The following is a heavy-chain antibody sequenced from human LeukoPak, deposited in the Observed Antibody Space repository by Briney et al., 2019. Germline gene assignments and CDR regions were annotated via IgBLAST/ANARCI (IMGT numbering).Heavy chain of an antibody. D-gene: IGHD3-22*01. Sequence: ASVKVSCKASGYTFTSYYIHWVQQAPGQGLEWMGIINPSGGSTTYAQKFQGRVTMTRDTSTSTVYMELSSLRSEDTAVYYCARVPRSYYYDSSGYYWGQGTLVTVSS. V-gene: IGHV1-46*01. CDR2: INPSGGST. CDR3: ARVPRSYYYDSSGYY. J-gene: IGHJ4*02. CDR1: GYTFTSYY.